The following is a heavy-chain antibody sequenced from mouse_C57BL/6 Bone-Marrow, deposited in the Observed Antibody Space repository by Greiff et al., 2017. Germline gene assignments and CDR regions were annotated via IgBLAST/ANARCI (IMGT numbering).Heavy chain of an antibody. J-gene: IGHJ2*01. V-gene: IGHV1-81*01. CDR2: IYPRSGNT. CDR3: ARRPVYYSNYPYVDY. Sequence: QVQLQQSGAELARPGASVKLSCKASGYTFTSYGISWVKQRTGQGLEWIGEIYPRSGNTYYNEKFKGKATLTADKSSSTAYMELRSLTSEDSAVYFCARRPVYYSNYPYVDYWGQGTTLTVSS. D-gene: IGHD2-5*01. CDR1: GYTFTSYG.